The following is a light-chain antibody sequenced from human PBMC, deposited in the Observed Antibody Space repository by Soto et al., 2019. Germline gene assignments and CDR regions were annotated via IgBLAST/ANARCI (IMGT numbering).Light chain of an antibody. V-gene: IGKV1-5*01. CDR1: QRVATW. CDR3: QQYQTYWT. Sequence: DIQMTQSPSTLSASVGDRVIISCRASQRVATWLAWYQQKPGKAPKVVVYDPSHVPDGVPGRFRGTVSGTEFTLTITKVQPEHFATDYCQQYQTYWTFSQGTRVDIK. CDR2: DPS. J-gene: IGKJ1*01.